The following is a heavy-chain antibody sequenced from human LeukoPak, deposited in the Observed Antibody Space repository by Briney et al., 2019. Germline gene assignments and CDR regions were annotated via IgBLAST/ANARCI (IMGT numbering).Heavy chain of an antibody. D-gene: IGHD1-26*01. J-gene: IGHJ5*02. V-gene: IGHV4-59*01. Sequence: SETLSLTCTVSGGSISSYCWSWIRQPPGKGLEWIGCINYSGTTYYNPSLKSRVTISVDTSKNQFSLRLSSATAADTAVYYCARYSGSLRWFDPWGQGTLVTVSS. CDR3: ARYSGSLRWFDP. CDR2: INYSGTT. CDR1: GGSISSYC.